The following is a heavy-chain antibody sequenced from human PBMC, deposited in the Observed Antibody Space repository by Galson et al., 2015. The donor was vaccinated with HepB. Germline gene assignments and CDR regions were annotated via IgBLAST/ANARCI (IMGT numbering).Heavy chain of an antibody. J-gene: IGHJ4*02. CDR2: IRKKSSSHTT. CDR1: GFTFSSYG. Sequence: SLRLSCAASGFTFSSYGMHWVRQVPGKGLEWVGRIRKKSSSHTTEYAASVKGRFSISRDDSTNSLFLQMDSLKTDDSAVYYCARDGDTYSFDYWGQGTLVTVSS. D-gene: IGHD4-17*01. V-gene: IGHV3-72*01. CDR3: ARDGDTYSFDY.